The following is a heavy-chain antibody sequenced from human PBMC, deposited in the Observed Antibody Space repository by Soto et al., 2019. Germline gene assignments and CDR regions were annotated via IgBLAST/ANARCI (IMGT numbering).Heavy chain of an antibody. J-gene: IGHJ3*02. D-gene: IGHD2-21*02. Sequence: SQTLSLTCAISGDSVSSNSAAWSCISHSPSRGLEWLGRTYYRSKWYNDYAVSVKSRITINPDTSKNQFSLQLNSVTPEDTAVYYCARTPNGGNSGAFDIWGQGTMVTVSS. CDR2: TYYRSKWYN. CDR3: ARTPNGGNSGAFDI. CDR1: GDSVSSNSAA. V-gene: IGHV6-1*01.